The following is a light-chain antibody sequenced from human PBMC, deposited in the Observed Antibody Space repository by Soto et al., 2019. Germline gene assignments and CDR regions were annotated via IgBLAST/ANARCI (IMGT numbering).Light chain of an antibody. Sequence: QSVLTQPPSASGTPGQRVTISCSGSRSNIGRNFAYWYQHVPGTAPRLLIQRNNERPSGVPDRFSGSKSGTSVSLAISGLRSDDEDTYYCAAWDDTLDAQVFGGGTKLTVL. V-gene: IGLV1-47*01. CDR2: RNN. J-gene: IGLJ3*02. CDR1: RSNIGRNF. CDR3: AAWDDTLDAQV.